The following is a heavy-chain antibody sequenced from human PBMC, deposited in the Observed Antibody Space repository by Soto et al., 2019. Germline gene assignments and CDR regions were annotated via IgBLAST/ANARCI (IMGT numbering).Heavy chain of an antibody. J-gene: IGHJ4*02. CDR1: GFTFSHYS. CDR2: ISSSSYTM. V-gene: IGHV3-48*02. CDR3: ARDVDY. Sequence: EVQLVESGGGLVQPGGSLRLSCAASGFTFSHYSMNWVRQAPGKGLEWVSYISSSSYTMNYADSVKGRFTISRDKAKNSLYLQMNSLRDEDTAVYYCARDVDYWGQGTLVNVSS.